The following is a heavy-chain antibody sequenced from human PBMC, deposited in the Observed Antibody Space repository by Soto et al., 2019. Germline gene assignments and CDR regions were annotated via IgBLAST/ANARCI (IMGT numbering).Heavy chain of an antibody. CDR1: GFTFSSYA. Sequence: GGSLRLSCAASGFTFSSYAMSWVRQAPGKGLEWVSAISGSGGSTYYADSVKGRFTISRDNSKNTLYLQMNSLRAEDTAVYYCAKAPLLVDYDFWSGYYDYFDYWGQGTLVTVSS. J-gene: IGHJ4*02. V-gene: IGHV3-23*01. D-gene: IGHD3-3*01. CDR3: AKAPLLVDYDFWSGYYDYFDY. CDR2: ISGSGGST.